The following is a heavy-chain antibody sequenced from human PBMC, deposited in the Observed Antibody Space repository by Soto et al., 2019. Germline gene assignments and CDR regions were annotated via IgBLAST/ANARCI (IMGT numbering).Heavy chain of an antibody. CDR1: GYTFTSYG. CDR3: AREDSSGYYWKAFDI. D-gene: IGHD3-22*01. J-gene: IGHJ3*02. Sequence: GASVKVSCQASGYTFTSYGISWVRQAPGQGLEWMGWINPNSGGTNYAQKFQGWVTMTRDTSISTAYMELSRLRSDDTAVYYCAREDSSGYYWKAFDIWGQGTMVTVSS. CDR2: INPNSGGT. V-gene: IGHV1-2*04.